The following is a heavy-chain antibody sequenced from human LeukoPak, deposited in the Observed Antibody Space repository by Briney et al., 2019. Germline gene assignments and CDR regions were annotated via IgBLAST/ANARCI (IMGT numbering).Heavy chain of an antibody. CDR1: GFTFKSYA. J-gene: IGHJ4*02. CDR2: ISGSGTTT. Sequence: GGSLRLSCAASGFTFKSYAMSWVRQAPGKGLEWVSSISGSGTTTYYADSVKGRFTISRDKSKNTLYLQMNGLRAEDTAVYYCLGTTGPDYWGQGTLVTVSS. CDR3: LGTTGPDY. D-gene: IGHD4-17*01. V-gene: IGHV3-23*01.